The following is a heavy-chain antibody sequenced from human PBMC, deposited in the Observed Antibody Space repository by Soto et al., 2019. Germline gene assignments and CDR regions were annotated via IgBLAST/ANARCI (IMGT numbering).Heavy chain of an antibody. CDR2: ISGSGGST. CDR3: AKKAAAARFDP. J-gene: IGHJ5*02. Sequence: XVSLGLSFAASGFSFSSYAMSWVRQAPGKGLEWVSAISGSGGSTYYADSVKGRFTISRDNSKNTLYLQMNSLRAEDTAVYYCAKKAAAARFDPCGQGTLVTVSS. D-gene: IGHD6-13*01. CDR1: GFSFSSYA. V-gene: IGHV3-23*01.